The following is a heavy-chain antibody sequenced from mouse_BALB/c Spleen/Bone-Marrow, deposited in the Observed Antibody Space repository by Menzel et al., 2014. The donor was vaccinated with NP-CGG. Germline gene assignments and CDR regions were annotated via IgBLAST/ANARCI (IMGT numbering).Heavy chain of an antibody. CDR3: ARRNYYGSHYWYFDV. CDR2: IDPSDSDA. Sequence: QVQLQQSGAELVKPGASVKLSCKASGYTFAIYWMHWVKQRPGQGLEWIGEIDPSDSDANYNQKFKGKATLTVDKSSTTAYMRLSSLTSEDSAVYYCARRNYYGSHYWYFDVWGAGTTVTVSS. CDR1: GYTFAIYW. V-gene: IGHV1-69*02. D-gene: IGHD1-1*01. J-gene: IGHJ1*01.